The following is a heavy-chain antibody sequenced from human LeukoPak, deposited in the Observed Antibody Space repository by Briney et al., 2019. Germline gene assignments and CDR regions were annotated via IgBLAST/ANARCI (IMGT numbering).Heavy chain of an antibody. CDR1: GFTFSSYS. J-gene: IGHJ4*02. CDR2: ISSSSSFI. Sequence: GGSLRLSCAGSGFTFSSYSMNWVRQAPGKGLEWVSSISSSSSFIYYADSVKGRFTISRDNAKKSLYLQMNSLRAEDTAVYYCARADWDTAMIDYWGQGTVVTVSS. V-gene: IGHV3-21*01. D-gene: IGHD5-18*01. CDR3: ARADWDTAMIDY.